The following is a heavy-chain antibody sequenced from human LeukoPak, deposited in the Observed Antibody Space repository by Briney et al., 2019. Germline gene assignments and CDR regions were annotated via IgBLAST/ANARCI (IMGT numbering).Heavy chain of an antibody. Sequence: PGGSLRLSCAASGFTFTTYWMSWVRQAPGQGLEWMGWINPNTGNPAYAQGFTGRFVFSLDTSVTTTYLQISGLKAEDTAVYYCARAYQPLGGLSFPDSWGQGTLVTVSS. CDR3: ARAYQPLGGLSFPDS. V-gene: IGHV7-4-1*02. J-gene: IGHJ5*01. CDR2: INPNTGNP. D-gene: IGHD3-16*02. CDR1: GFTFTTYW.